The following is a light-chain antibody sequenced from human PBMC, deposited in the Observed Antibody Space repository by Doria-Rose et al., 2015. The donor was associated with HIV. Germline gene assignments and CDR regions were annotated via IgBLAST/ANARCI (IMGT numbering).Light chain of an antibody. Sequence: VGDRVTITCRASQDINTYVAWFQQKPGKAPKSLIYAASSLQSGVPSKFRGSGSETDFTLTVTSLQPEDFATYYCQQYKSYPITFGQGTRLEIK. J-gene: IGKJ5*01. CDR3: QQYKSYPIT. CDR2: AAS. V-gene: IGKV1-16*02. CDR1: QDINTY.